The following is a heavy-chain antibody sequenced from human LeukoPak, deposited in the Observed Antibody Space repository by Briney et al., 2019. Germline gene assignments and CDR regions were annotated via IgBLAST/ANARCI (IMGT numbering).Heavy chain of an antibody. J-gene: IGHJ4*02. D-gene: IGHD3-9*01. Sequence: GSLRLSCAASGFTFSSNGMSWVRQAPGKGLEWVSSISGGGTITYADSVKGRFTISRDNSKNMLYLQMSGLRAEDTAVYSCVKGQILMDCWGQGALVTVSS. CDR1: GFTFSSNG. CDR2: ISGGGTIT. CDR3: VKGQILMDC. V-gene: IGHV3-23*01.